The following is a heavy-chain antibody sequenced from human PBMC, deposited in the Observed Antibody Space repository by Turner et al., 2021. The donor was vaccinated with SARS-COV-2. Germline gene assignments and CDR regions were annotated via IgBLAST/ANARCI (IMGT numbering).Heavy chain of an antibody. CDR1: GCPISSSSYY. V-gene: IGHV4-39*01. J-gene: IGHJ6*02. D-gene: IGHD1-26*01. Sequence: QLQLLESGPGLVKPSETLSLHCTVSGCPISSSSYYWGWIRQPPGKGLEWIGSIYYSGSTYYNPSLKSLVTISVDTSKNQFSLKLSSVTAADTAVYYCAGEVVVLTTTHYGMDVWGQGTTVTVSS. CDR3: AGEVVVLTTTHYGMDV. CDR2: IYYSGST.